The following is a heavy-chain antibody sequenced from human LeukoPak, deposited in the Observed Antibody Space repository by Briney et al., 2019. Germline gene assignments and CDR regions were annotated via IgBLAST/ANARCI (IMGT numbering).Heavy chain of an antibody. D-gene: IGHD3-22*01. J-gene: IGHJ4*02. CDR3: ARELDSSGYYPFDY. CDR2: INHSGST. V-gene: IGHV4-39*07. Sequence: SETLSLTCTVSGGSISSSSYYWSWIRQPPGKGLEWIGEINHSGSTNYNPSLKSRVTISVDTSKNQFSLKLSSVTAADTAVYYCARELDSSGYYPFDYWGQGTLVTVSS. CDR1: GGSISSSSYY.